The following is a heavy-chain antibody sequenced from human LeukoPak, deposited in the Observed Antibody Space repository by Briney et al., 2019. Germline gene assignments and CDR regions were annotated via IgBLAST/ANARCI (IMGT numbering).Heavy chain of an antibody. CDR1: GFTFSSXX. CDR2: IXTGSLTI. CDR3: ARQVAATDFDF. D-gene: IGHD2-15*01. V-gene: IGHV3-48*02. J-gene: IGHJ4*02. Sequence: GGSLRLSCAASGFTFSSXXXXXXRXXXXXXXXXVSFIXTGSLTIYXXXXXXXXFTXXXXDARNSLYLQMNRLRDEDTAVYYCARQVAATDFDFWGQGTLVTVSS.